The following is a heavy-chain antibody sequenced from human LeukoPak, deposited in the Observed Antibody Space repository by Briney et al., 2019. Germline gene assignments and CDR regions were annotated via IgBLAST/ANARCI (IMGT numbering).Heavy chain of an antibody. CDR1: GGSISSSDYY. V-gene: IGHV4-39*01. J-gene: IGHJ4*02. CDR2: IYHSGST. CDR3: ARHDVDSGSWRGHFFDY. Sequence: SETLSLTCTVSGGSISSSDYYWGWIRQPPGKGLEWIGSIYHSGSTSYNPSLKSRVTIAVDTSKNQFSLKLMSVTAADTAVYYCARHDVDSGSWRGHFFDYWGQGTLVTVSS. D-gene: IGHD6-13*01.